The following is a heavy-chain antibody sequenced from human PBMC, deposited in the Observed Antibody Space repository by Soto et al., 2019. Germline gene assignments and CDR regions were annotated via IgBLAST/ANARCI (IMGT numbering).Heavy chain of an antibody. V-gene: IGHV1-46*01. D-gene: IGHD3-16*01. CDR3: ARGWAGGGMDV. Sequence: ASVKVSCKASGYTFTGHYMHWVRQAPGQGLEWMGIINPSGGSTSYAQKFQGRVTMTRDTSTSTVYMELSSLRSEDTAVYYCARGWAGGGMDVWGQGTTVTVSS. CDR1: GYTFTGHY. J-gene: IGHJ6*02. CDR2: INPSGGST.